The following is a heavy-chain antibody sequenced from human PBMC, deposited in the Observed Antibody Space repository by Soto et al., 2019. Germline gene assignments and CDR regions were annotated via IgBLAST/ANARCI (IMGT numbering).Heavy chain of an antibody. CDR1: GYTFTSYA. V-gene: IGHV1-3*01. D-gene: IGHD3-10*01. J-gene: IGHJ5*02. Sequence: ASVKVSCKASGYTFTSYAMHWVRQAPGQRLEWMGWINAGNGNTKYSQKFQGRVTITRDTSASTAYMELSSLRSEGTAVYYCARVRITDYYGSGISQFDPWGQGTLVTVSS. CDR2: INAGNGNT. CDR3: ARVRITDYYGSGISQFDP.